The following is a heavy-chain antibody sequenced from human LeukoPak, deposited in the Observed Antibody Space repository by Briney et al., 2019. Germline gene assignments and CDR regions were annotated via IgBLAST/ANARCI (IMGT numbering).Heavy chain of an antibody. CDR1: GGSISSGGYY. V-gene: IGHV4-31*03. Sequence: SETLSLTCTVSGGSISSGGYYWSWIRQHPGKGLEWIGYIYYSGSTYYNPSLKSRVTVSVDTSKNQFSLKLSSVTAADTAVYYCARDLYYYGSGSLDNGMDVWGKGTTVTVSS. CDR3: ARDLYYYGSGSLDNGMDV. CDR2: IYYSGST. J-gene: IGHJ6*04. D-gene: IGHD3-10*01.